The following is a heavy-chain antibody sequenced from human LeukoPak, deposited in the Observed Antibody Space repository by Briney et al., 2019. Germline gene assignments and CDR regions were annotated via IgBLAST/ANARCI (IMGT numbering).Heavy chain of an antibody. CDR1: EFSVGSNY. D-gene: IGHD5-12*01. Sequence: PGGSLRLSCAASEFSVGSNYMTWVRQAPGKGLEWVSLIYSGGSTYYADSVKGRFTISRDNSKNTLYLQMNSLRAEDTAVYFCAKDALVATSHFDNWGQGTLVTVSS. CDR2: IYSGGST. CDR3: AKDALVATSHFDN. J-gene: IGHJ4*02. V-gene: IGHV3-66*01.